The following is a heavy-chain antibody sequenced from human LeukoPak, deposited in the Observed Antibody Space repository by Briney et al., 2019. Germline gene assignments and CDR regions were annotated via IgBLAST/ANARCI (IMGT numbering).Heavy chain of an antibody. CDR1: GFTFSNYA. D-gene: IGHD1-26*01. CDR2: ISGSGGST. CDR3: AKHPIVGATGNFDY. J-gene: IGHJ4*02. Sequence: GGSLRLSCAASGFTFSNYAMSWVRQAPGKGLEWVSDISGSGGSTYYADSVKGRFTISRDNSKDTLDLQMNSLRAEDTAVYYCAKHPIVGATGNFDYWGQGTLITVSS. V-gene: IGHV3-23*01.